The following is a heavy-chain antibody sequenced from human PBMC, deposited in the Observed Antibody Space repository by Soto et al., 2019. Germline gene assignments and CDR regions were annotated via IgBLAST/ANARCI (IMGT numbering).Heavy chain of an antibody. J-gene: IGHJ5*02. Sequence: QVQMVQSGTEVKEPGASVKVSCKASGYTFSSYGITWVRQAPGQGLDWLGWISVHNGKTMYAQSLQGRLTVTTDTSTTTAYMELRSLRSDDTAMYYCARDHVGSGKIREWFDPWGQGTLVTVSS. V-gene: IGHV1-18*01. D-gene: IGHD3-10*01. CDR1: GYTFSSYG. CDR3: ARDHVGSGKIREWFDP. CDR2: ISVHNGKT.